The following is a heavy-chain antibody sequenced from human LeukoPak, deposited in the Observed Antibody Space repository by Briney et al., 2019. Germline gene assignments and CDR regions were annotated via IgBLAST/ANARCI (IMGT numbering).Heavy chain of an antibody. J-gene: IGHJ5*02. CDR1: GYTFTSYG. V-gene: IGHV1-2*02. D-gene: IGHD6-19*01. CDR3: AKGRVVAGTKSLTYNWLDP. CDR2: INPNSGGT. Sequence: ASVKVSCKASGYTFTSYGISWVRQAPGQGLEWMGWINPNSGGTKYAQKFQGRVTMTRDTSISQAYMGLSRLRSDDTAVYYCAKGRVVAGTKSLTYNWLDPWGQGTLVTVSS.